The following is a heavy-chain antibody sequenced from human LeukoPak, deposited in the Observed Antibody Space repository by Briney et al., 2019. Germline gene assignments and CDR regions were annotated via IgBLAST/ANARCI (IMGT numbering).Heavy chain of an antibody. J-gene: IGHJ4*02. V-gene: IGHV3-30-3*01. CDR1: GFTFSSYA. Sequence: GGSLRLCCAASGFTFSSYAMHWVRQAPGKGLEWVAVISYDGSNKYYADSVKGRFTISRDNSKNTLYLQMNSLRAEDTAVYYCARDNDGGYYFDYWGQGTLVTVSS. CDR2: ISYDGSNK. CDR3: ARDNDGGYYFDY. D-gene: IGHD4-23*01.